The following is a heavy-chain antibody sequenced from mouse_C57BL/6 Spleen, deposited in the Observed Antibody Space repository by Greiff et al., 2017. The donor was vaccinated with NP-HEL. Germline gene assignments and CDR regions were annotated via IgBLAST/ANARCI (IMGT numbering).Heavy chain of an antibody. J-gene: IGHJ4*01. CDR2: ISSGGDYI. CDR3: TRGNWVYAMDY. CDR1: GFTFSSYA. Sequence: EVKLVESGEGLVKPGGSLKLSCAASGFTFSSYAMSWVRQTPEKRLEWVAYISSGGDYIYYADTVKGRFTISRDNARNTLYLQMSSLKSEDTAMYYCTRGNWVYAMDYWGQGTSGTVSS. V-gene: IGHV5-9-1*02. D-gene: IGHD4-1*01.